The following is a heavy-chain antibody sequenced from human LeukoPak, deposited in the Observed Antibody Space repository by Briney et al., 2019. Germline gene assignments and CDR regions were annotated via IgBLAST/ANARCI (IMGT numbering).Heavy chain of an antibody. D-gene: IGHD3-22*01. Sequence: EASVTVSCKASGYTFTGYYMHWVRQAPGQGLERMGWINPNSGGPNYAQKFQGRVTMTRDTSISTAYMELSRLRSDNTAVYYCARDIPDYYYDSSGYAYWGQGTLVTVSS. V-gene: IGHV1-2*02. CDR2: INPNSGGP. CDR1: GYTFTGYY. CDR3: ARDIPDYYYDSSGYAY. J-gene: IGHJ4*02.